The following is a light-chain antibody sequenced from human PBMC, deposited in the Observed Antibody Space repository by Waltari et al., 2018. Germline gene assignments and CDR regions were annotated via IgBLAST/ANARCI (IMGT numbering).Light chain of an antibody. J-gene: IGKJ1*01. Sequence: EIVLTQSPGTLSLSPGERATLSCRASQSVSRTLAWYQQKPGQAPRLLIYDASSRATGIPDRFSGSGSGTDFSLTISSLEPEDFAVYYCQKYGSLPATFGQGTKVEIK. CDR1: QSVSRT. CDR3: QKYGSLPAT. CDR2: DAS. V-gene: IGKV3-20*01.